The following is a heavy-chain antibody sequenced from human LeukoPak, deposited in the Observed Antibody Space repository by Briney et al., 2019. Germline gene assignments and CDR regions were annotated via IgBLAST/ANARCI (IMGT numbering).Heavy chain of an antibody. V-gene: IGHV4-59*01. J-gene: IGHJ3*02. D-gene: IGHD3-10*01. CDR1: GGSISSYY. CDR2: IYYSGST. Sequence: PSETLSHTCTVSGGSISSYYWSWIRQPPGKGLEWMGYIYYSGSTNYNPSLKSRVTISVDTSKNQFSLKLSSVTAADTAVYYCARDPGLPYYYGSGQTGAFDIWGQGTMVTVSS. CDR3: ARDPGLPYYYGSGQTGAFDI.